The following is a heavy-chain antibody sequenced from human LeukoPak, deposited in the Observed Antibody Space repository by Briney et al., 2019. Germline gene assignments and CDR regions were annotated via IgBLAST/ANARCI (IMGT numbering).Heavy chain of an antibody. J-gene: IGHJ6*03. D-gene: IGHD3-22*01. Sequence: GGSLRLSCAASGSTFSGYSMNWVRQAPGKGLEWVSGISWNSGSIGYADSVKGRFTISRDNARNSLYLQMNSLRAEDTAVYYCAKGGEYYYDSSGYYFVPWYYYYYYMDVWGKGTTVTVSS. CDR3: AKGGEYYYDSSGYYFVPWYYYYYYMDV. V-gene: IGHV3-9*01. CDR2: ISWNSGSI. CDR1: GSTFSGYS.